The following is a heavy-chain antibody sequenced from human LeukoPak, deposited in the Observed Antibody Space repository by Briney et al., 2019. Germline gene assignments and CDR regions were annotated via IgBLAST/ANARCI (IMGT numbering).Heavy chain of an antibody. CDR3: TRGTWAAVDY. D-gene: IGHD6-25*01. V-gene: IGHV4-59*01. Sequence: KSSETLSLTCTVSGGSISSYYWSWIRQPPGKGLEWIGYINYSGSTNYNPSLKSRVTISVDTSKNQFSLNLSSVTAADTAVYYCTRGTWAAVDYWGQGTLVTVSS. CDR2: INYSGST. J-gene: IGHJ4*02. CDR1: GGSISSYY.